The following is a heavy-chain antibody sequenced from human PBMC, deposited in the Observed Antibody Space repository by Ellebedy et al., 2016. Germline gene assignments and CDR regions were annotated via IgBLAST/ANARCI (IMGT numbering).Heavy chain of an antibody. J-gene: IGHJ4*02. V-gene: IGHV4-34*01. Sequence: SETLSLTXAVYGGSFSGYYWSWIRQPPGKGLEWIGEINHSGSTNYNPSLKSRVTISVDTSKNQFSLKLSSVTAADTAVYYCASNNDFWSGYSPDYWGQGTLVTVSS. D-gene: IGHD3-3*01. CDR1: GGSFSGYY. CDR2: INHSGST. CDR3: ASNNDFWSGYSPDY.